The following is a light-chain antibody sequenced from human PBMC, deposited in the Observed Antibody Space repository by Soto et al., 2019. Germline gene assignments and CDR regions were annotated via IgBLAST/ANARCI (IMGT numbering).Light chain of an antibody. CDR3: QQSYTTPIT. V-gene: IGKV1-39*01. J-gene: IGKJ5*01. CDR2: VAS. CDR1: QDISNY. Sequence: DIHMTQSPASLSASIGDGVTISCLASQDISNYLNWYLHISVLVPKLLIYVASSLQSGVPSRFSGCGSGTDFALTISSLQPEDFATYYCQQSYTTPITFGQVRLLEIK.